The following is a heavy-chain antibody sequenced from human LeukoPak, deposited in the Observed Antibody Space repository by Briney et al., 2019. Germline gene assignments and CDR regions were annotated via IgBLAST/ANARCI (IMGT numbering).Heavy chain of an antibody. CDR1: GYPFTGYY. CDR3: AREVGRGFDY. D-gene: IGHD1-26*01. Sequence: GASVKVSCKASGYPFTGYYMHWVRQAPGQGLEWMGWISPNSGGTDYAQKFQGRVTMTRDTSISTAYMELSRLRSDDTAVYYCAREVGRGFDYWGQGTLVTVSS. CDR2: ISPNSGGT. J-gene: IGHJ4*02. V-gene: IGHV1-2*02.